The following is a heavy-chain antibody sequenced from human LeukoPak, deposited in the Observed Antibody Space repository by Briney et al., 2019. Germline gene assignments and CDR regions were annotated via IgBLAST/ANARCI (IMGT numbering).Heavy chain of an antibody. V-gene: IGHV4-59*11. Sequence: SETLSLTCTVSGGSISSHYWSWIRQPPGKGLEWIGYIYYSGSTNYNPSLKSRVTISVDTSKNQFSLKLSSATAADTAVYYCARDTPGEFDYWGQGTLVTVSS. J-gene: IGHJ4*02. CDR3: ARDTPGEFDY. CDR1: GGSISSHY. D-gene: IGHD3-10*01. CDR2: IYYSGST.